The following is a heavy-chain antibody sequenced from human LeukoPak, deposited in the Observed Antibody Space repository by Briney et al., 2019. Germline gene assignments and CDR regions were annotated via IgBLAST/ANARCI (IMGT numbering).Heavy chain of an antibody. J-gene: IGHJ6*03. V-gene: IGHV1-18*01. D-gene: IGHD3-3*01. Sequence: ASVKVSCKASGYTFTSYGISWVRQAPGQGLEWMGWISAYNGNTNYAQKLQGRVTMTTDTSTSTAYMELRSLRSDDTAVYYCARQTYYDFWSGYSNYYYYYYMDVWGKGTTVTVSS. CDR3: ARQTYYDFWSGYSNYYYYYYMDV. CDR2: ISAYNGNT. CDR1: GYTFTSYG.